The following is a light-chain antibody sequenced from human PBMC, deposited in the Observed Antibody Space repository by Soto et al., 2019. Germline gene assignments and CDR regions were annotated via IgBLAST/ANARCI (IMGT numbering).Light chain of an antibody. CDR2: EVS. J-gene: IGLJ2*01. V-gene: IGLV2-14*03. Sequence: QSALTQPASVSGSPGQSITISCTGTSSDFGGYNYVSWYQQYPGKAPKLMIFEVSNRPSGVANRFSASKSGNTVSLTISGLQADDEADNYCMSYRSSNSLVFGGGTKVTVL. CDR3: MSYRSSNSLV. CDR1: SSDFGGYNY.